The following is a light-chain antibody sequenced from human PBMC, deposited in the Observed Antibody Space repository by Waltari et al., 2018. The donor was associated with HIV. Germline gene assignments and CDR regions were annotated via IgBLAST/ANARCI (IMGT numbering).Light chain of an antibody. CDR3: SSYASGSTLGV. CDR1: GSDVGGYHY. CDR2: EVS. V-gene: IGLV2-14*01. Sequence: QSALTQHASVSGSPGQSITISCPGTGSDVGGYHYVYWYKQHPGKAPKLLLYEVSHRPSGVSDRFSGSKSGNTASLTISGLQAEDEADYYCSSYASGSTLGVFGGGTKLTVL. J-gene: IGLJ3*02.